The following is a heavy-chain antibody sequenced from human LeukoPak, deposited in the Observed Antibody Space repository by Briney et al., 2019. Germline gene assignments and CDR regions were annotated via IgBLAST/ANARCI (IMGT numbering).Heavy chain of an antibody. CDR2: ISNSGNTI. CDR1: GFTFSDWF. Sequence: GGSLRLSCAASGFTFSDWFVSWIRQAPGTGLEWVSYISNSGNTIYYAGSVKGRFTISRDNAKKTVNLQMNSLRAEDTAIYYCARGHFGLDVWGQGTTVTVSS. J-gene: IGHJ6*02. V-gene: IGHV3-11*01. CDR3: ARGHFGLDV.